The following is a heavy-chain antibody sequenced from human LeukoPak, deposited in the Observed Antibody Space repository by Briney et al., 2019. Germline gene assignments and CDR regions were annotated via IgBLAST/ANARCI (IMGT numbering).Heavy chain of an antibody. J-gene: IGHJ6*03. CDR2: IKQDGSEK. V-gene: IGHV3-7*01. Sequence: GGSLRLSCAASGFTFSSFGMHWVRQAPGKGLQWVAKIKQDGSEKYDVDSVKGRFTISRDNAKNSLYLQMNNLRAEDTAVYYCARDKGTITPRGYYYYIDVWGRGTTVTVSS. D-gene: IGHD5-24*01. CDR3: ARDKGTITPRGYYYYIDV. CDR1: GFTFSSFG.